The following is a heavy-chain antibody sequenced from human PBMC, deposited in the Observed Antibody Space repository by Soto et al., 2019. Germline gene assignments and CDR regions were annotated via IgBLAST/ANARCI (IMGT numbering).Heavy chain of an antibody. Sequence: ASVKVSCKASGYTFTTYAIHWVRQAPGQRLEWMGWIDTGTGNTKYSQKFQGRVTFTRDTSASTAYMELSSLRPEDTAVYYCANYGPGSYYYWGQGSPVTVSS. V-gene: IGHV1-3*04. D-gene: IGHD3-10*01. CDR3: ANYGPGSYYY. CDR2: IDTGTGNT. CDR1: GYTFTTYA. J-gene: IGHJ4*02.